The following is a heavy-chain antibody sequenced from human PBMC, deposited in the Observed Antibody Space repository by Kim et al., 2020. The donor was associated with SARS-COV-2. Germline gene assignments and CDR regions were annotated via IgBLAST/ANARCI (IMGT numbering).Heavy chain of an antibody. CDR1: GGSFSGYY. CDR3: ARGGLLPQQYLYYYGSGSSYYYYYGMDV. Sequence: SETLSLTCAVYGGSFSGYYWSWIRQPPGKGLEWIGEINHSGSTNYNPSLKSRVTISVDTSKNQFSLKLSSVTAADTAVYYCARGGLLPQQYLYYYGSGSSYYYYYGMDVWGQGTTVTVSS. J-gene: IGHJ6*02. D-gene: IGHD3-10*01. CDR2: INHSGST. V-gene: IGHV4-34*01.